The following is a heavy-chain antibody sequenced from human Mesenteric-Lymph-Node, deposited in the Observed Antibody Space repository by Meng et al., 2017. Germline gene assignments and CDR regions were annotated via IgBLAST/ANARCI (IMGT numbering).Heavy chain of an antibody. D-gene: IGHD2-21*02. CDR3: ARVGAYCGGDCYHPR. V-gene: IGHV4-34*01. Sequence: QGQLQQWGAGLLKPSETLSLTCAVYGGSFSGYYWSRIRQPPGKGLEWIGEIYHSGSTNYNPSLKSRVTISVDESKNQFSLRLSSVTAADTAVYYCARVGAYCGGDCYHPRWGQGTLVTVSS. J-gene: IGHJ4*02. CDR1: GGSFSGYY. CDR2: IYHSGST.